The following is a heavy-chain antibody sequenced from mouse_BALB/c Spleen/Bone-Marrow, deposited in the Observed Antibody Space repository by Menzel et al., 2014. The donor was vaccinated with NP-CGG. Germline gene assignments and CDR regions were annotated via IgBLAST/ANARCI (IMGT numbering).Heavy chain of an antibody. D-gene: IGHD2-10*02. V-gene: IGHV1-31*01. CDR1: GYSFTGYT. CDR3: ASGSMVTRYYAMDY. J-gene: IGHJ4*01. Sequence: EVKLQESGPELVKPGTSMKISCKASGYSFTGYTMNWVKQTLGKNLEWIGLINPYNGGSSYNQKFKGKATLTVDKSSSTAYMELLSLTSEDSAVYYCASGSMVTRYYAMDYWGQGTSVTVSS. CDR2: INPYNGGS.